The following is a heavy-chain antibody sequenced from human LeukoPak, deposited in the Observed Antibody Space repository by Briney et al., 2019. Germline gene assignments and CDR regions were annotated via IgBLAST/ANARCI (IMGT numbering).Heavy chain of an antibody. D-gene: IGHD6-6*01. V-gene: IGHV3-21*06. CDR1: GFTFSIYS. Sequence: GGSLRLSCAASGFTFSIYSLNGVRQAPGKGLEWVSSISSSSSFISYADSVKGLFTISRDNDKNSLYLKMNSLRAEDTAVYYCAKNRKSSSSDFDYWGQGTLVTVSS. CDR3: AKNRKSSSSDFDY. CDR2: ISSSSSFI. J-gene: IGHJ4*02.